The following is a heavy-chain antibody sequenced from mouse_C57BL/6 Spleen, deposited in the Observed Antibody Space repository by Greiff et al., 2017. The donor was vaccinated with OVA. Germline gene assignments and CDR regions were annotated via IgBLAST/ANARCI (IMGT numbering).Heavy chain of an antibody. CDR1: GYTFTSYW. CDR2: IDPSDSET. J-gene: IGHJ2*01. CDR3: ARRVTTVDFDY. V-gene: IGHV1-52*01. D-gene: IGHD1-1*01. Sequence: QVQLQQPGAELVRPGSSVKLSCKASGYTFTSYWMHWVKQRPIQGLEWIGNIDPSDSETPYNQKFKDKATLTVDKSSSTAYMQLSSLTSEDSAVYYCARRVTTVDFDYWGQGTTLTVSS.